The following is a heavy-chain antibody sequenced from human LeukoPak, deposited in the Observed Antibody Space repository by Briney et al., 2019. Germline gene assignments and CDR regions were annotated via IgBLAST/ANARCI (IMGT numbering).Heavy chain of an antibody. CDR1: GGSISSYY. CDR2: IYYSGTT. D-gene: IGHD6-13*01. Sequence: SETLSLTCTVSGGSISSYYWSWIQQPPGKGLEWIGYIYYSGTTNYNPSLRSRVTISVDTSKNQFSLKLSSVTAADTAVYYCARGVYIAAAQYGYWGQGTLVTVSS. CDR3: ARGVYIAAAQYGY. V-gene: IGHV4-59*01. J-gene: IGHJ4*02.